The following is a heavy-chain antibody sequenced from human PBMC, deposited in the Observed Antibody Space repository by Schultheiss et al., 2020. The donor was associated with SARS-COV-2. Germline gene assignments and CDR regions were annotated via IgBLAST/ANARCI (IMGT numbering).Heavy chain of an antibody. CDR3: ARHKGTGAFDI. CDR1: GYTFTGYY. D-gene: IGHD3/OR15-3a*01. J-gene: IGHJ3*02. CDR2: ISAYNGNT. Sequence: ASVKVSCKASGYTFTGYYMHWVRQAPGQGLEWMGWISAYNGNTNYAQKLQGRVTMTTDTSTSTAYMELRSLRSEDTAVYYCARHKGTGAFDIWGQGTMVTVSS. V-gene: IGHV1-18*04.